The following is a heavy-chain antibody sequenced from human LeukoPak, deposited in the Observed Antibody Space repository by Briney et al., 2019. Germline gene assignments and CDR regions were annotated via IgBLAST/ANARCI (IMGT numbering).Heavy chain of an antibody. D-gene: IGHD3-16*01. V-gene: IGHV3-7*04. J-gene: IGHJ4*02. CDR1: GFTFSSYA. CDR2: IKADGSET. Sequence: PGGSLRLSCAASGFTFSSYAMSWVRQAPGKGLEWVANIKADGSETLYVDSVKGRFTISRDNAKNSVFLQMNSLRVEDTAVYFCARDYDWGQGTLVTVSS. CDR3: ARDYD.